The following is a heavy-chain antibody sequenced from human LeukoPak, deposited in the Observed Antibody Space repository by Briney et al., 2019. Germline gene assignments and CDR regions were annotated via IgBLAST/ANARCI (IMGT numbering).Heavy chain of an antibody. V-gene: IGHV4-31*11. CDR2: IYYSGST. J-gene: IGHJ4*02. CDR1: GGSFSGYY. CDR3: AREIRYYYDSSGYSGFHDY. Sequence: SETLSLTCAVYGGSFSGYYWSWIRQHPGKGLEWIGYIYYSGSTYYNSSLKSRVTISVDTSKNQFSLKLSSVTAADTAVYYCAREIRYYYDSSGYSGFHDYWGQGTLVTVSS. D-gene: IGHD3-22*01.